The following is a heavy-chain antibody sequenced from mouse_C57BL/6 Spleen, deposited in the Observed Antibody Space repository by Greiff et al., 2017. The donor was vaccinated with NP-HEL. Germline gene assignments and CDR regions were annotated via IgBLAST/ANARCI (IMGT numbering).Heavy chain of an antibody. CDR3: TNYYGSDYAMDY. CDR2: IDPETGGT. CDR1: GYTFTDYE. V-gene: IGHV1-15*01. J-gene: IGHJ4*01. Sequence: QVQLQQSGAELVRPGASVTLSCKASGYTFTDYEMHWVKQTPVHGLEWIGAIDPETGGTAYNQKFKGKAILTADKSSSTAYMELRSLTSEDSAVYYCTNYYGSDYAMDYWGQGTSVTVSS. D-gene: IGHD1-1*01.